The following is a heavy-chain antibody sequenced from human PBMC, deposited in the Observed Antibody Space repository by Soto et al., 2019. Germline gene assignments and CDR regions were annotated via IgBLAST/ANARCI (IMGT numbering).Heavy chain of an antibody. J-gene: IGHJ4*02. V-gene: IGHV4-59*11. CDR1: GGSISNHY. D-gene: IGHD3-3*01. Sequence: SETLSLTCTVSGGSISNHYWSWIRQPPGKGLEWIGYIYYNGNTNYNPPLKSRVTMSVDTSMNQISLKLSSVTAADTAVYYCTRANSYSEYWGQGTLVPVSS. CDR2: IYYNGNT. CDR3: TRANSYSEY.